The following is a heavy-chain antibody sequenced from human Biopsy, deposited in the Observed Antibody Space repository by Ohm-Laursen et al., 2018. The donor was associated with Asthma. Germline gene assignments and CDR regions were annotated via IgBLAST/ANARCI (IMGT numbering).Heavy chain of an antibody. Sequence: ASVKVSCKTSGYTFNSADITWVRQAPGQGLEWMGWISVYNGNTKVAQELQDRVTMITDTSTSTAYMELRSLRSDDTAVYFCARAVDYSHYYGIDVWGQGTTVTVS. D-gene: IGHD3-10*01. CDR1: GYTFNSAD. CDR2: ISVYNGNT. CDR3: ARAVDYSHYYGIDV. J-gene: IGHJ6*02. V-gene: IGHV1-18*01.